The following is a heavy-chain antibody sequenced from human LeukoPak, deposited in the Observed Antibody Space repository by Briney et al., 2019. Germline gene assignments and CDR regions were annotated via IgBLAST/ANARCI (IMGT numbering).Heavy chain of an antibody. CDR3: AAMAVNWFDP. CDR2: ILYSDIT. D-gene: IGHD5-18*01. CDR1: GGSFGSGGYY. V-gene: IGHV4-61*08. Sequence: PSETLSLTCTVSGGSFGSGGYYWSWIRQSPGKGLEWIGYILYSDITNYNPSLKSRVTMSVDTSKNQFSLRLTSVTAADTAVYYCAAMAVNWFDPWGQGTLVIVSS. J-gene: IGHJ5*02.